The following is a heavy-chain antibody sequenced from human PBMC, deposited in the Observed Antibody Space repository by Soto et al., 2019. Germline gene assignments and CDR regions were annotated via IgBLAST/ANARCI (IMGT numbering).Heavy chain of an antibody. CDR3: ARSWGRTFDY. CDR1: GGSISSGDYY. Sequence: SETLSLTCTVSGGSISSGDYYWSWIRQPPGKGLEWIGYIYYSGSTYYNPSLKSRVTISVDTSKNQFSLKLSPVTAADTAVYYRARSWGRTFDYWGQGTLVTVSS. V-gene: IGHV4-30-4*01. D-gene: IGHD6-13*01. CDR2: IYYSGST. J-gene: IGHJ4*02.